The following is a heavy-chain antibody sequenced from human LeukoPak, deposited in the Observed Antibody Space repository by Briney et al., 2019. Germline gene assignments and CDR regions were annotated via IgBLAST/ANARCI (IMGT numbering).Heavy chain of an antibody. Sequence: PGGSLRLSCAASGFTFSSYAMSWVRQAPGKGLEGVSGISGSGGITNYADSVKGRFTISRDNSKNTLYLQMNSLRAEDTAVYYCAKRGFYDSSGYAPLFQHWGQGTLVTVSS. CDR1: GFTFSSYA. J-gene: IGHJ1*01. CDR3: AKRGFYDSSGYAPLFQH. V-gene: IGHV3-23*01. D-gene: IGHD3-22*01. CDR2: ISGSGGIT.